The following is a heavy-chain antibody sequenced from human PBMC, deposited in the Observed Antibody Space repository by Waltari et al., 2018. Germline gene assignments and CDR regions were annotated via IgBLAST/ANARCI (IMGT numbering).Heavy chain of an antibody. Sequence: QGQLRESGPGLVKPSETLSPTCSVSGYSITTNDYRGWIRLPPGKGLEWIGSIFHDGSAYYNPSLNSRVIISVDTSNNQFSLKLRSVTPGDTAVYYCVRGEYGGNSGKVDLWGPGTLVTVSS. J-gene: IGHJ5*02. D-gene: IGHD3-16*01. CDR3: VRGEYGGNSGKVDL. CDR2: IFHDGSA. V-gene: IGHV4-38-2*01. CDR1: GYSITTNDY.